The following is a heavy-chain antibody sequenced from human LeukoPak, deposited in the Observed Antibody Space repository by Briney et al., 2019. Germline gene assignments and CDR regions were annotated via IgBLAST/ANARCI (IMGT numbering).Heavy chain of an antibody. J-gene: IGHJ6*03. CDR2: IYYSGST. CDR3: ARLRDYYYSYMDV. Sequence: SETLSLTCIVSGGSISSSSYYWGWIRQPPGKGLEWIGSIYYSGSTYYNPSLKSRVTISVDTSKNQFSLKLSSVPAADTAVYYCARLRDYYYSYMDVWGKGTTVTVSS. CDR1: GGSISSSSYY. D-gene: IGHD4-17*01. V-gene: IGHV4-39*01.